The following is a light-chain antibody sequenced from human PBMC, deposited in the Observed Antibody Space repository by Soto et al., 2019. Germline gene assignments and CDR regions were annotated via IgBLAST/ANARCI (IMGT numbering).Light chain of an antibody. CDR2: GAS. J-gene: IGKJ5*01. Sequence: EIVLTQSPGTLSLSPGEGATLSCRASQSISSNYLAWYQQRPGQAPRLLIYGASSRATGIPDRFSGGGSGTEFTLTISRLEPEDFAVYYCQQYGSSSPTTFGQGTRLELE. CDR3: QQYGSSSPTT. CDR1: QSISSNY. V-gene: IGKV3-20*01.